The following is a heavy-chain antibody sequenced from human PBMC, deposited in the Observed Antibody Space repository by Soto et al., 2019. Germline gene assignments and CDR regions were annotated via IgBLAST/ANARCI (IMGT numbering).Heavy chain of an antibody. Sequence: SETLSLTCAVYGGSFSGYYWSWIRQPPGKGLEWIGEINHSGSTNYNPSLKSRVTISVDTSKNQFSLKLSSVTAADTAVYYCARGQIIAVAGPVVYGMDVWGQGTTVTVSS. V-gene: IGHV4-34*01. D-gene: IGHD6-19*01. CDR2: INHSGST. CDR3: ARGQIIAVAGPVVYGMDV. J-gene: IGHJ6*02. CDR1: GGSFSGYY.